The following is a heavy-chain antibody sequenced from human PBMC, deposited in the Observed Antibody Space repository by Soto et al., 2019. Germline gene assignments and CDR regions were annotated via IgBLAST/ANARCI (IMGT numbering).Heavy chain of an antibody. D-gene: IGHD4-4*01. Sequence: QVQLVQSGAEVKKPGSSVKVSCKASGGTFSTYTITWVRQAPGQGLEWMGRIIPIIGIINYAQKFQGRVTISADKFTGTAYMELTGLRSDDTAVYYCAGDPDSHYTDSHPSSYPWGQGTLVTVSS. CDR1: GGTFSTYT. V-gene: IGHV1-69*08. J-gene: IGHJ5*02. CDR2: IIPIIGII. CDR3: AGDPDSHYTDSHPSSYP.